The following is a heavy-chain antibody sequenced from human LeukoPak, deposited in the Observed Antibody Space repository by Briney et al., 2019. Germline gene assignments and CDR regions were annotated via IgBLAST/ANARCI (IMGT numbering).Heavy chain of an antibody. D-gene: IGHD3-22*01. Sequence: SVKVSCKASGGTFSSYAISWVRQAPGQGLEWMGRIIPILGIVNYAQKFQGRVTITADKSTSTAYMELSSLRSEDTAVYYCARDDGSPYDSSGYYFDYWGQGTLVTVSS. J-gene: IGHJ4*02. CDR1: GGTFSSYA. V-gene: IGHV1-69*04. CDR2: IIPILGIV. CDR3: ARDDGSPYDSSGYYFDY.